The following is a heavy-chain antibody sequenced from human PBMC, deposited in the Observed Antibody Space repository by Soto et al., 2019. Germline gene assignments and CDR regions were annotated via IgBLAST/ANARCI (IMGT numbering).Heavy chain of an antibody. D-gene: IGHD3-3*01. V-gene: IGHV4-34*01. J-gene: IGHJ6*04. CDR3: ARGRRFYDFWSGYSTPPYMDF. Sequence: PSETLSLTCAVYGGSFSGHYWRWSRQPPGKGLEWIGEINHSGSTNYNPSLKSRVTISVDTSKNQFSLKLSSVTAADTAVYYCARGRRFYDFWSGYSTPPYMDFWCKGTTVNVSS. CDR2: INHSGST. CDR1: GGSFSGHY.